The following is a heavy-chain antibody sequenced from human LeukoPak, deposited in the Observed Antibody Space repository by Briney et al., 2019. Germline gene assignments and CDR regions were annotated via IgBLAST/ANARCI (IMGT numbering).Heavy chain of an antibody. V-gene: IGHV4-34*01. D-gene: IGHD6-13*01. J-gene: IGHJ5*02. Sequence: SETLSLTCAVYGGSFSGYYWSWIRQPPGKGLEWIGEINHSGSTNYNPSLKSRVTISVDTSKSQFSLKLSSVTAADTAVYYCASMHSSSWYGGFDPWGQGTLVTVSS. CDR2: INHSGST. CDR3: ASMHSSSWYGGFDP. CDR1: GGSFSGYY.